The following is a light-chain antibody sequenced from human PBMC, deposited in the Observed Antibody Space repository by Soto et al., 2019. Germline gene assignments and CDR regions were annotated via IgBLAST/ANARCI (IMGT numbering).Light chain of an antibody. CDR3: QSYDNSLSGWV. J-gene: IGLJ3*02. Sequence: QAVVTQPPSVSGAPGQRVTISCSGSSSNIGAPFDVHWYQQVPGSAPKIVIYGNDNRPSGVPGRFSGSKSGTSASLAITGLQAEDEADYFSQSYDNSLSGWVFGGGTKLTVL. V-gene: IGLV1-40*01. CDR1: SSNIGAPFD. CDR2: GND.